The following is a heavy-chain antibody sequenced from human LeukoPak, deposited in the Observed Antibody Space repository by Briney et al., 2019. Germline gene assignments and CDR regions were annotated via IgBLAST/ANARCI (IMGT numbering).Heavy chain of an antibody. V-gene: IGHV3-15*01. CDR1: GFTFSNAW. CDR3: TTGNDYYDSDAFDI. J-gene: IGHJ3*02. CDR2: IKSKTDGGTT. D-gene: IGHD3-10*01. Sequence: PGGSLRLSCAASGFTFSNAWMSWVRQAPGKGLEWVGRIKSKTDGGTTDYAAPVKGRFTISRDDSKNTLYLQMNSLKTEDTAVYYCTTGNDYYDSDAFDIWGQGTMVTVSS.